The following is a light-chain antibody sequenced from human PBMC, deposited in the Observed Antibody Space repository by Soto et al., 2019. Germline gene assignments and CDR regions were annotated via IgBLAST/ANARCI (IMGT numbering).Light chain of an antibody. CDR1: QCVTTN. CDR2: DVS. Sequence: EIIMTQSPGTLSVSPGERATLSCRAAQCVTTNFAWYQQKSGQSPRLLIYDVSNRATGVPARFSGSGSETDFTLTISGLRSEDSAVYFCQQYNNWPFSFGQGTRLEI. V-gene: IGKV3-15*01. J-gene: IGKJ5*01. CDR3: QQYNNWPFS.